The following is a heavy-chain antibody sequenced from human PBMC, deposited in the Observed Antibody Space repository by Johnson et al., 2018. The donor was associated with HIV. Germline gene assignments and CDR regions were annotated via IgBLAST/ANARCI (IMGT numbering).Heavy chain of an antibody. J-gene: IGHJ3*01. Sequence: QMLLVESGGGLVKPGGSLRLSCAASGFTFSSYAMHWVRQAPGKGLEWVAFIRYDGSNKYYADSVKGRFTISRDNSKNTLYLQMNSLRPEDTAVYYCASDGWELLGVAAFDVWGQGTLVTVSS. D-gene: IGHD1-26*01. CDR2: IRYDGSNK. CDR1: GFTFSSYA. V-gene: IGHV3-30*02. CDR3: ASDGWELLGVAAFDV.